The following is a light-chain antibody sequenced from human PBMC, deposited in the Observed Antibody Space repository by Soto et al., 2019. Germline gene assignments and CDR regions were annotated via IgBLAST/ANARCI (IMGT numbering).Light chain of an antibody. Sequence: IQVTQSPSSLSASVGDRVTITCRASQDISSYLAWYQQKPGKAPTLLIYAASTLQSGVPSRFRFSGFFQYLGVRISSLQAEDFASYYCQQLRSYQSTVGGGPKVHIK. V-gene: IGKV1-9*01. CDR1: QDISSY. CDR2: AAS. J-gene: IGKJ4*01. CDR3: QQLRSYQST.